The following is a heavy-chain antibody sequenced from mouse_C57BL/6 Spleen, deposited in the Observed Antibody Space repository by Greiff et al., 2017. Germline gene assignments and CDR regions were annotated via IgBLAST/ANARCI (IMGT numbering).Heavy chain of an antibody. CDR1: GYTFTSYW. CDR2: IYPGNSDT. CDR3: TNNIYYDYERYFDV. V-gene: IGHV1-5*01. Sequence: DVKLQESGTVLARPGASVKMSCKTSGYTFTSYWMHWVKQRPGQGLEWIGAIYPGNSDTSYNQKFKGKAKLTAVTSASTAYMELSSLTNEDSAVYYCTNNIYYDYERYFDVWGTGTTVTVSS. J-gene: IGHJ1*03. D-gene: IGHD2-4*01.